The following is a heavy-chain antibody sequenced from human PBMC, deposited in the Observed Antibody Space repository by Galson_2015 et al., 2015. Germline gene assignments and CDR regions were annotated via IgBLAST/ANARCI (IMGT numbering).Heavy chain of an antibody. D-gene: IGHD3-10*01. V-gene: IGHV2-5*02. Sequence: PALVKPTQTLTLTCTFSGFSLSTSGVGVGWIRQPPGKALEWLALIYWDDDKRYSPSLKSRLTITKDTSKNQVILTMTNMDPVDTATYYCAHRNDITIVRGLITPNWYFDLWGRGTLVTVSS. CDR1: GFSLSTSGVG. CDR3: AHRNDITIVRGLITPNWYFDL. CDR2: IYWDDDK. J-gene: IGHJ2*01.